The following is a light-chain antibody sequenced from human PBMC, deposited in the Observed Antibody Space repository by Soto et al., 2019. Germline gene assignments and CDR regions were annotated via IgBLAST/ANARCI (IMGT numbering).Light chain of an antibody. V-gene: IGKV3-20*01. CDR3: QQYGSSPIT. J-gene: IGKJ5*01. Sequence: EIVLTQSPATLSLSPGDRATLSCRASQSVISTYLAWYQQKPGQAPRLLIYGASSRATGIPDRFSGSGSGTDFTLTISRLEPEDFAVYYCQQYGSSPITFGQGTRLEIK. CDR1: QSVISTY. CDR2: GAS.